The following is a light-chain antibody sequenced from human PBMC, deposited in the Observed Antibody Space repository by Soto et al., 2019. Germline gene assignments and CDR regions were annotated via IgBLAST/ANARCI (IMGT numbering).Light chain of an antibody. Sequence: DIVMTQSPDALAVSLGERATINCKSSQRSFYSSNNKNYLAWYQQKPRQPPKLLIYWESTRESGVPDRFSGSVAGTAFTLTISSQQAEDMAVYCCQQYYRSPYTLGHWTKLENK. CDR3: QQYYRSPYT. CDR2: WES. CDR1: QRSFYSSNNKNY. V-gene: IGKV4-1*01. J-gene: IGKJ2*01.